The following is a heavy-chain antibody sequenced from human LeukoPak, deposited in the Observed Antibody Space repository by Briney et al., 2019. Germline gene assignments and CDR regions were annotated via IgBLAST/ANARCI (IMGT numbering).Heavy chain of an antibody. J-gene: IGHJ3*02. CDR3: ARVYGYCSSTSCYPDAFDI. Sequence: GGSLRLSCAASGFTFSDYYMSWIRQAPGKGLEWVSYISSSGSTIYYADSVKGRFTISRDNAKNSLYLQMNSLRAEDTAVYYCARVYGYCSSTSCYPDAFDIWGQGTMVTVSS. CDR2: ISSSGSTI. V-gene: IGHV3-11*04. CDR1: GFTFSDYY. D-gene: IGHD2-2*01.